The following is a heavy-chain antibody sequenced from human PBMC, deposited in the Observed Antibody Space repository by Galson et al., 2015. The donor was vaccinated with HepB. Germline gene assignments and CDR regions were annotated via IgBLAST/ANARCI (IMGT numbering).Heavy chain of an antibody. Sequence: TLSLTCAVSGGSISPSNWWSWVRQPPGKGLEWIGEIYHSGSPKYNPSLKSRVTISVDESKNQFSLQLSSVTAADTAVYYCAWVARYTSSWLFDYWGQGVLVLVSS. V-gene: IGHV4-4*02. CDR1: GGSISPSNW. J-gene: IGHJ4*02. D-gene: IGHD6-13*01. CDR2: IYHSGSP. CDR3: AWVARYTSSWLFDY.